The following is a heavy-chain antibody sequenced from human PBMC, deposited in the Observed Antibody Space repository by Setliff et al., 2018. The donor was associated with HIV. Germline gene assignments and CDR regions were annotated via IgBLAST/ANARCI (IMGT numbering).Heavy chain of an antibody. D-gene: IGHD3-22*01. CDR2: ISTYNDNT. J-gene: IGHJ3*02. Sequence: ASVKVSCKASGYTFSTYGINWVRQVPGQGLGWMGWISTYNDNTNYAQKLQGRVTMTTDTSTSTAYMELRSLRSDDTAVYYCARQHYFDSGGLSAFDIWGQGTMVTVSS. CDR3: ARQHYFDSGGLSAFDI. V-gene: IGHV1-18*01. CDR1: GYTFSTYG.